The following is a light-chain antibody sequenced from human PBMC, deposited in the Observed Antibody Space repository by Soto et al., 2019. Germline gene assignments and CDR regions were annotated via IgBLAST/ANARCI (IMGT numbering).Light chain of an antibody. V-gene: IGKV1-5*03. Sequence: DIQMTQSPSTLSASVGDRVTITCRSSQSISYWLAWYQQKPGKAPNLLIYKASNLESGVPSRFSGSGSGTDFTLTISSLQPDDSATYYCQQYSSYWGLTFGGGTKVEI. J-gene: IGKJ4*01. CDR1: QSISYW. CDR2: KAS. CDR3: QQYSSYWGLT.